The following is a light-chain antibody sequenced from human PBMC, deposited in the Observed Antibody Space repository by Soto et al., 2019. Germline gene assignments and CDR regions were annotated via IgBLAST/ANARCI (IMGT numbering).Light chain of an antibody. CDR1: QTIGTY. CDR3: QKYNSAPPWT. J-gene: IGKJ1*01. Sequence: IEVTQSPSSLAASLGDRVTITCRASQTIGTYVNWYRQKSGAAPELLIYDASTLQSGVPSRFRGGASGTDFTLTISSLQPEDVATYYCQKYNSAPPWTFGQGTKVDIK. CDR2: DAS. V-gene: IGKV1-39*01.